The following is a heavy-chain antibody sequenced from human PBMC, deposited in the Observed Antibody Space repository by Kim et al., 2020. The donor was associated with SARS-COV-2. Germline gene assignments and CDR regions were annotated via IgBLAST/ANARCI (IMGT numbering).Heavy chain of an antibody. CDR2: ISGSGGST. V-gene: IGHV3-23*01. D-gene: IGHD3-10*01. CDR1: GFTFSSYA. Sequence: GGSLRLSCAASGFTFSSYAMSWVRQAPGKGLEWVSAISGSGGSTYYADSVKGRFTISRDNSKNTLYLQMNSLRAEDTAVYYCAKALGYGSGSYPNPYWGQGTLVTVSS. J-gene: IGHJ4*02. CDR3: AKALGYGSGSYPNPY.